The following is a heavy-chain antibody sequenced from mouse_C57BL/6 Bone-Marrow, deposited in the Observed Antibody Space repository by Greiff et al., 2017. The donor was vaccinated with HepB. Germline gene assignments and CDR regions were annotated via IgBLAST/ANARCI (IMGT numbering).Heavy chain of an antibody. CDR2: IDPSDSYT. Sequence: VKLQQPGAELVMPGASVKLSCKASGYTFTSYWMHWVKQRPGQGLEWIGEIDPSDSYTNYNQKFKGKSTLTVDKSSSTAYMQLSSLTSEDSAVYYCARGRFDYWGQGTTLTVSS. J-gene: IGHJ2*01. CDR3: ARGRFDY. CDR1: GYTFTSYW. V-gene: IGHV1-69*01.